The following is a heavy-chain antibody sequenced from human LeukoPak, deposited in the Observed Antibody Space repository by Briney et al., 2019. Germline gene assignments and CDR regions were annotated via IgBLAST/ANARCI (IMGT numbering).Heavy chain of an antibody. Sequence: GGSLRLSCAASGFSFSTSWMHWVRQGPGKGLVWVSRIKSDGTNAYYADSVKGRFTISRDNARNTLYLQMDSLRAEDTAVYYCLRDTLYDSGSYPYFQHWGQGTLVTVSS. V-gene: IGHV3-74*01. CDR3: LRDTLYDSGSYPYFQH. CDR1: GFSFSTSW. J-gene: IGHJ1*01. D-gene: IGHD3-10*01. CDR2: IKSDGTNA.